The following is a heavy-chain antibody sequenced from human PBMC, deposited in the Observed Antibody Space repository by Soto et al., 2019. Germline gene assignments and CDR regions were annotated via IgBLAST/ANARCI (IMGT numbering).Heavy chain of an antibody. V-gene: IGHV1-46*01. CDR2: INPSGGST. CDR1: GYTFTSYY. Sequence: ASVKVSCKASGYTFTSYYMHWVRQAPGQGLEWMGIINPSGGSTSYAQKFQGRVTMTRDTSTSTVYMELSSLRSEDTAVYYCARDSRSIVVVAATPAFDYWGQGTQVTVSS. J-gene: IGHJ4*02. CDR3: ARDSRSIVVVAATPAFDY. D-gene: IGHD2-15*01.